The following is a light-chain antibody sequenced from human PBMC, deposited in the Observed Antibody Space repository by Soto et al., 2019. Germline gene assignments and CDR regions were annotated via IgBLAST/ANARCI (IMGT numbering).Light chain of an antibody. V-gene: IGKV3-15*01. Sequence: EMVMTQSPATLSVSPGERATLSCRASQSVSSNLAWYQQKPGQAPRLLIYGASTRATGIPASFSGSGSGTEFTVTISSLPSEDVAIYYCQQYNNWPPITFGQGTRLEIK. CDR2: GAS. J-gene: IGKJ5*01. CDR3: QQYNNWPPIT. CDR1: QSVSSN.